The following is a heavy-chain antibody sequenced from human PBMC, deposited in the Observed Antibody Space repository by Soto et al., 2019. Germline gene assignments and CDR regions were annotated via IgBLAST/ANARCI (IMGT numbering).Heavy chain of an antibody. V-gene: IGHV3-23*01. CDR1: GLTFSSYA. J-gene: IGHJ4*02. CDR3: AKDRAYCSGGSCYSHFDY. Sequence: EVQLLESGGGLVQPGGSLRLSCAASGLTFSSYAMSWVRQAPGKGLDWVSAISGSGGSTYYADSVKGRFTISRDNSKNTLYLQMNSLRAEDTAVYYCAKDRAYCSGGSCYSHFDYWGQGTLVTVSS. D-gene: IGHD2-15*01. CDR2: ISGSGGST.